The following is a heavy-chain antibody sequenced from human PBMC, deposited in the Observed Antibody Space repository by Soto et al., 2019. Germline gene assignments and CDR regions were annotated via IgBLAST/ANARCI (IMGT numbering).Heavy chain of an antibody. V-gene: IGHV1-69*04. CDR1: GGTFRNYP. CDR3: ARGPLVVLNYFES. J-gene: IGHJ4*02. CDR2: IFPLTDIP. Sequence: SVKVSCKASGGTFRNYPINWVRQAPGQGLEWMGSIFPLTDIPDYAQNFQARLTISADKSTSTAYMELSSLTSDDTAMYFCARGPLVVLNYFESWGQG.